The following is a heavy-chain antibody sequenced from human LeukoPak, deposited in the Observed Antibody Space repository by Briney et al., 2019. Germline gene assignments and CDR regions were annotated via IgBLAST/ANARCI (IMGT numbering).Heavy chain of an antibody. Sequence: GGSLKLSCAASGFTFSGSAMHWVRQAFGKGLEWVGRIRSEAYSYATAYAASVKGRFTISRDESKNTTYLQMSSLKIEDTAVYYCTAATSGSYDWFDPWGQGTLVTVSS. CDR1: GFTFSGSA. D-gene: IGHD1-26*01. V-gene: IGHV3-73*01. CDR2: IRSEAYSYAT. CDR3: TAATSGSYDWFDP. J-gene: IGHJ5*02.